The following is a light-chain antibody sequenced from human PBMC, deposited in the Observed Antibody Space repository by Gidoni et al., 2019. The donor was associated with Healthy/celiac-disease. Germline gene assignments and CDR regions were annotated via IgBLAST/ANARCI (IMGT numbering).Light chain of an antibody. CDR3: CSYAGSYTWV. CDR1: SSDVGGYNY. Sequence: QSALTQPRSVSGSPGQSGTMSCTGTSSDVGGYNYVSWYQQHPGKAPKLMIYDVSKRPSGVPDRFSGSKSGNTASLTISGLQAEDEADYYCCSYAGSYTWVFGGGTKLTVL. CDR2: DVS. J-gene: IGLJ3*02. V-gene: IGLV2-11*01.